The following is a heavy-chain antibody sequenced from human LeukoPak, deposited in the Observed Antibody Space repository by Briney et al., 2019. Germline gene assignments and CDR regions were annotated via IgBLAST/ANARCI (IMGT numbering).Heavy chain of an antibody. Sequence: GGSLRLSCAASGFTFSSYGMHWVRQAPGKGLEWVAVIWYDGSNKYYADSVKGRFTISRDNSKNTLYLQMNSLRAEDTAVYYCAKVKVGATIDYWGQGTLVTVSS. D-gene: IGHD1-26*01. CDR1: GFTFSSYG. V-gene: IGHV3-33*06. J-gene: IGHJ4*02. CDR2: IWYDGSNK. CDR3: AKVKVGATIDY.